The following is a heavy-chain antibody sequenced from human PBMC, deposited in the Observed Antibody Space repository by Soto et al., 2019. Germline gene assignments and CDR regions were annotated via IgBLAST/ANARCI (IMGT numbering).Heavy chain of an antibody. J-gene: IGHJ4*02. D-gene: IGHD2-15*01. Sequence: PGGSLRLSCTASGFTFSNYAMSWVRQAQGKGLEWVSTFSSGGGGTYYADSVKGRFTISRDYSKNTLSLQMNSLRAEDTAVYYCTKANRYCSGANCFTFDYWGLGTLVTVSS. CDR2: FSSGGGGT. V-gene: IGHV3-23*01. CDR1: GFTFSNYA. CDR3: TKANRYCSGANCFTFDY.